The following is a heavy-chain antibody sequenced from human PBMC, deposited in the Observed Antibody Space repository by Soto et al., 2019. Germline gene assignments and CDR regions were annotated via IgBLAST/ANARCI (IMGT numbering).Heavy chain of an antibody. J-gene: IGHJ4*02. D-gene: IGHD3-3*01. CDR2: IYYSGNT. CDR3: ARDEGRGLFGPFDY. Sequence: PSETLSLTCTVSGDSISSYYWSWIRQPPGKGLEWIGFIYYSGNTNYNPSLKSRVTMSIDTSKNQFSLKLSSVTAADTAVYYCARDEGRGLFGPFDYGGGGPLVTVS. V-gene: IGHV4-59*01. CDR1: GDSISSYY.